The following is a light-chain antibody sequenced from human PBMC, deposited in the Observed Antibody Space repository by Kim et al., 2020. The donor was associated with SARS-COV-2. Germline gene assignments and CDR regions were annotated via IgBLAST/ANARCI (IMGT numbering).Light chain of an antibody. Sequence: VAPGQTASITCSGDNLEDRYVSWYQQKPGQSPVLVMYQDAKRPSGISERFSGSSSGNTATLTISGTQDMDEGDYYCQAWDNRTGVFGGGTQLTVL. J-gene: IGLJ3*02. V-gene: IGLV3-1*01. CDR1: NLEDRY. CDR3: QAWDNRTGV. CDR2: QDA.